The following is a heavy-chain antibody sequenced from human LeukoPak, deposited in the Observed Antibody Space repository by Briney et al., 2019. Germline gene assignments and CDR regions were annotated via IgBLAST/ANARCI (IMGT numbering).Heavy chain of an antibody. CDR2: INPNSGGT. V-gene: IGHV1-2*02. Sequence: GASVKVSCQASVYTLTAYYMHWVRQAPGQGLEWMGWINPNSGGTDYAQKFQGRVAMTSDTSITTAYMELSRLRSDDTAVYYCATGSSTSQAPPLLFDYWGQGTLVTVSS. J-gene: IGHJ4*02. CDR1: VYTLTAYY. D-gene: IGHD1-26*01. CDR3: ATGSSTSQAPPLLFDY.